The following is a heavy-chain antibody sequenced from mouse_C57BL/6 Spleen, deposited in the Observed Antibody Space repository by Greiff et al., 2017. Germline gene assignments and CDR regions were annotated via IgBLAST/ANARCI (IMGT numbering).Heavy chain of an antibody. CDR3: ARSLITTVVATSLDY. CDR1: GYTFTSYW. J-gene: IGHJ2*01. Sequence: VQLQQSGAELVRPGSSVKLSCKASGYTFTSYWMHWVKQRPIQGLEWIGNIDPSDSETHYNQKFKDKATLTVDKSSSTAYMQLSSLTSEDSAVYYCARSLITTVVATSLDYWGQGTTLTVSS. D-gene: IGHD1-1*01. CDR2: IDPSDSET. V-gene: IGHV1-52*01.